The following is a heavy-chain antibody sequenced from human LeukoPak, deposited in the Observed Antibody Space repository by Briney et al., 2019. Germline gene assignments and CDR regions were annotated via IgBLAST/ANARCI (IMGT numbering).Heavy chain of an antibody. CDR3: ARGRFLEALSYGYYFDY. CDR2: INPNSGGT. Sequence: ASVKVSCKASGYTFTGYDMHWVRQAPGQGLEWMGWINPNSGGTNYAQKFQGRVTMTTDTSISTAYMELSRLRSDDTAVYYCARGRFLEALSYGYYFDYWGQGTLVTVSS. D-gene: IGHD3-3*01. V-gene: IGHV1-2*02. J-gene: IGHJ4*02. CDR1: GYTFTGYD.